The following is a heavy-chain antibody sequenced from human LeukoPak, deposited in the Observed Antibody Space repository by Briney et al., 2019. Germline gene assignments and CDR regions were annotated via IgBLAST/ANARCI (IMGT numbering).Heavy chain of an antibody. D-gene: IGHD6-13*01. Sequence: GGSVRLSCAASGFTFSSYAMSWVRQAPGKGLEWVSAISGSGGITYYADSVKGRFTISRDNAKNSLYLQMNSLRAEDTAVYYCARDRYSSSWYFEYFQHWGQGTLVTVSS. V-gene: IGHV3-23*01. J-gene: IGHJ1*01. CDR2: ISGSGGIT. CDR1: GFTFSSYA. CDR3: ARDRYSSSWYFEYFQH.